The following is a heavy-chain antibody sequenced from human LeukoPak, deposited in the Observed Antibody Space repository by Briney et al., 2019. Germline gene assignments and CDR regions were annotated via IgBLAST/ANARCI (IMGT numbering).Heavy chain of an antibody. Sequence: ASVKVSCKASGYTFTSYYMHWVRQAPGQGLEWMGMINPSGGSTNYAQKFQGRVTMTRDTSTSTVYMEVSSLRSEDTAVYYCARTVDSTNFDYWGQGTLVTVSS. V-gene: IGHV1-46*01. D-gene: IGHD2-2*01. CDR1: GYTFTSYY. J-gene: IGHJ4*02. CDR2: INPSGGST. CDR3: ARTVDSTNFDY.